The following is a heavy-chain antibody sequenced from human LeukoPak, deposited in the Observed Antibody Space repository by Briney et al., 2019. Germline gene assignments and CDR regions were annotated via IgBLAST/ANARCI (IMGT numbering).Heavy chain of an antibody. V-gene: IGHV5-51*01. CDR3: ARGYYYDSSGCYFHYFDY. Sequence: GESLKISCKGSGYRFTRYWIGWVRQMPGKGLEWMGIIYPGDSDTRYSPSFQGQVTISADKFISTAYLQWSSLKASDTAMYYCARGYYYDSSGCYFHYFDYWGQGTLVTVSS. D-gene: IGHD3-22*01. J-gene: IGHJ4*02. CDR2: IYPGDSDT. CDR1: GYRFTRYW.